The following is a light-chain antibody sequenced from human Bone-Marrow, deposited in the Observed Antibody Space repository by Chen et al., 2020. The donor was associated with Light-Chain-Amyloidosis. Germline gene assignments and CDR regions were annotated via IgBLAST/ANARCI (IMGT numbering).Light chain of an antibody. J-gene: IGKJ1*01. V-gene: IGKV1-5*03. CDR2: KAS. CDR1: QSISSW. Sequence: DIQMTQSPSTLSASVGDRVTITCRASQSISSWLAWYQQKPGKAPKLLIYKASTLESGVPSRFSGSGSRTDFTLTISGLQPDDFATYYCQQFINYSFGQGTKVEIK. CDR3: QQFINYS.